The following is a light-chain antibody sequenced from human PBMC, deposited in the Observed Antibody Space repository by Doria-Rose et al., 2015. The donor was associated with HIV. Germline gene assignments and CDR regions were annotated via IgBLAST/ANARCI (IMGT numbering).Light chain of an antibody. CDR1: QRVKSSY. CDR3: QQYGTSRGT. Sequence: TQSPGTLSLSPGDRATLSCRASQRVKSSYLAWYQHKPGQAPRLLIYDASTSATGIPDRFSGSGSGTDFTLTISRLEPEDVAVYYCQQYGTSRGTFGQGTRLEIK. J-gene: IGKJ5*01. CDR2: DAS. V-gene: IGKV3-20*01.